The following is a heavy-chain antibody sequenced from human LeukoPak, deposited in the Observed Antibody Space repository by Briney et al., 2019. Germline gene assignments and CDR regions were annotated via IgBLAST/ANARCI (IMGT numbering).Heavy chain of an antibody. V-gene: IGHV1-69*04. CDR3: ARGGFIGSSWYLDY. CDR1: GGTFSSYA. D-gene: IGHD6-13*01. Sequence: SVKVSCKASGGTFSSYALSWVRQAPGQGLEWMGRIIPIIGLANYAQKSQGRVTITADKSTSTAYMELSSLRSEDTAIYYCARGGFIGSSWYLDYWGQGTLVTVSS. CDR2: IIPIIGLA. J-gene: IGHJ4*02.